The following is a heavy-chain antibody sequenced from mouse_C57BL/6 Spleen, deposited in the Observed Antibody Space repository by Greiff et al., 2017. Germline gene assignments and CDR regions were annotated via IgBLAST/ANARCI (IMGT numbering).Heavy chain of an antibody. V-gene: IGHV1-82*01. CDR2: IYPGEGDT. CDR1: GYAFSSSW. D-gene: IGHD2-12*01. Sequence: VQLQQSGPELVKPGASVKISCKASGYAFSSSWMNWVKQRPGKGLEWIGRIYPGEGDTNYNGKFKGKATLTADKSSSTAYMQLSSLTSEDSAVYFCAGQGSYTPYYCDSWGQGTTLPVSS. J-gene: IGHJ2*01. CDR3: AGQGSYTPYYCDS.